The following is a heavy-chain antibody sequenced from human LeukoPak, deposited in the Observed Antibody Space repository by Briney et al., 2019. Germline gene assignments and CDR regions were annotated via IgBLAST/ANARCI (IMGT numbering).Heavy chain of an antibody. D-gene: IGHD6-13*01. CDR3: AKELRGWSSSWSYYFDY. CDR1: GFTFSSYA. V-gene: IGHV3-23*01. CDR2: ISGSGGST. Sequence: GGSLRLSCAASGFTFSSYAMSWVRKAPGKGLEWVSAISGSGGSTYYADSVKGRFTISRDNSKNTLYLQMNSLRAEDTAVYYCAKELRGWSSSWSYYFDYWGQGTLVTVSS. J-gene: IGHJ4*02.